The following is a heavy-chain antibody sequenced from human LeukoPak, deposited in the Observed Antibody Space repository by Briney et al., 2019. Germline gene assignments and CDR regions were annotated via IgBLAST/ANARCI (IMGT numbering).Heavy chain of an antibody. CDR2: ISASGGTI. V-gene: IGHV3-48*03. J-gene: IGHJ6*02. Sequence: GGSLRLSCAASGFTFSSYEMNWVRQAPGKGLEWVSYISASGGTIKYADSVKGRFTISRDSAKNSLYLHLNSLRVEDTAFYYCARGDGGYYYGMDVWGQGTTVTVSS. CDR1: GFTFSSYE. CDR3: ARGDGGYYYGMDV. D-gene: IGHD3-3*01.